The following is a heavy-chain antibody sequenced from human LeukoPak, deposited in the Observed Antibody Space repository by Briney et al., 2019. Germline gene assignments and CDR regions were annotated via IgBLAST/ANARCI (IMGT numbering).Heavy chain of an antibody. D-gene: IGHD3-10*01. Sequence: SETLSLTCTVSGGSISGYYWGWIRQPPGKGQELIGYIYYSGSTNYNPSLKSRVTISVDTSKNQFSLNLSSVTAADTAVYYCARRVVRGGFDYWGQGTLVTVSS. J-gene: IGHJ4*02. CDR3: ARRVVRGGFDY. CDR2: IYYSGST. CDR1: GGSISGYY. V-gene: IGHV4-59*08.